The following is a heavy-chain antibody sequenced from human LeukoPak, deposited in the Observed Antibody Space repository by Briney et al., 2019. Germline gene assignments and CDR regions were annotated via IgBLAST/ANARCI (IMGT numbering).Heavy chain of an antibody. CDR2: ISGSGGST. V-gene: IGHV3-23*01. CDR3: ARDLSSSTSCYSY. CDR1: GFTFSSYA. J-gene: IGHJ4*02. Sequence: QPGGSLRLSCAASGFTFSSYAMSWVRQAPGKGLEWVSAISGSGGSTYYADSVKGRFTISRDNAKNSLYLQMNSLRAEDTAVYYCARDLSSSTSCYSYWGQGTLVTVSS. D-gene: IGHD2-2*01.